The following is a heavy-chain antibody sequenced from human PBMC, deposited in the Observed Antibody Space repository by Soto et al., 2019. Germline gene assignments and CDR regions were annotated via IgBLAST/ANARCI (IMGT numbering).Heavy chain of an antibody. Sequence: QLQLQESGPGLVKPSETLSLTCTVSGGSISSSSYYWGWIRQPPGKGLEWIGSIYYSGSTYYNPSLKSRVTISVDTSKNQFSLKLSSVTAADTAVYYCARPKDCTNGVCYTGDWFDPWGQGTLVTVSS. J-gene: IGHJ5*02. CDR2: IYYSGST. CDR3: ARPKDCTNGVCYTGDWFDP. V-gene: IGHV4-39*01. CDR1: GGSISSSSYY. D-gene: IGHD2-8*01.